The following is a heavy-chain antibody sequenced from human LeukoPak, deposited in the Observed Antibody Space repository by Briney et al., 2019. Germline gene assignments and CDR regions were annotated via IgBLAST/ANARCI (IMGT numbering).Heavy chain of an antibody. CDR3: ARSVYYDFWSGYLYYFDY. CDR1: GFTVSSNY. J-gene: IGHJ4*02. V-gene: IGHV3-53*01. CDR2: IYSGGST. Sequence: GGSLRLSCAASGFTVSSNYMSWVRQAPGKGLEWVSVIYSGGSTYYADSVKGRFTISRDKSKNTLYLQMNSLRAEDTAVYYCARSVYYDFWSGYLYYFDYWGQGTLVTVSS. D-gene: IGHD3-3*01.